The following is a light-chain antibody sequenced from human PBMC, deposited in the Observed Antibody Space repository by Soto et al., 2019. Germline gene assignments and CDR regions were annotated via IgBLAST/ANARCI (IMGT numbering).Light chain of an antibody. Sequence: EIVLTQSPATLSLSPGERATLSCRASQNVSTYLAWYQQKPGQAPKLLIYDASNRATGIPARFSGSGSGTDFTLTIISREPEDFAVYYCQQRTNWLTFGPVTKADIK. J-gene: IGKJ3*01. CDR1: QNVSTY. CDR3: QQRTNWLT. V-gene: IGKV3-11*01. CDR2: DAS.